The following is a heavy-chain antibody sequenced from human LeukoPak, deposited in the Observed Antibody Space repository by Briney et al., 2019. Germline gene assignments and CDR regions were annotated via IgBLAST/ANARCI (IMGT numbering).Heavy chain of an antibody. CDR3: ARDTRSGMDV. V-gene: IGHV4-30-4*01. J-gene: IGHJ6*04. CDR1: GGSISSGDYY. Sequence: SETLSLTCTVSGGSISSGDYYWSWIRQPPGKGLEWIGYIYYSGSTYYNPSLKSRVTISVDTSKNQFSLKLSSVTAADTAVNYCARDTRSGMDVWGKGTTVTVSS. CDR2: IYYSGST.